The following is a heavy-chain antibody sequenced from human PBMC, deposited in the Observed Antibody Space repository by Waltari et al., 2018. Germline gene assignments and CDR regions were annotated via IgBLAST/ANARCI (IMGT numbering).Heavy chain of an antibody. CDR1: GGTFSSYA. V-gene: IGHV1-69*12. CDR3: ARDLDFYYGSGSYGYYYYGMDV. J-gene: IGHJ6*02. CDR2: IIPSVGTA. Sequence: QVQLVQSGAEVKKPGSSVKVSCKASGGTFSSYAISWVRQAPGQGLEWMGGIIPSVGTANYAQKFQGRVTITADESTSTAYMELSSLRSEDTAVYYCARDLDFYYGSGSYGYYYYGMDVWGQGTTVTVSS. D-gene: IGHD3-10*01.